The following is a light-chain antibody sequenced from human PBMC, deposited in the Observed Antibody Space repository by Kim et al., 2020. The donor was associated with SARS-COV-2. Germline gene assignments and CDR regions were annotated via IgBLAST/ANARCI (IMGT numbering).Light chain of an antibody. J-gene: IGLJ3*02. CDR3: QSYDSATWV. CDR2: EDN. CDR1: SGSIASNY. Sequence: GKTVTLTCTRRSGSIASNYVQWYQQRPGSSPTPVIHEDNERPSGVPDRFSGSIDSSSNSASLTISGLKTEDEADYYCQSYDSATWVFGGGTKLTVL. V-gene: IGLV6-57*01.